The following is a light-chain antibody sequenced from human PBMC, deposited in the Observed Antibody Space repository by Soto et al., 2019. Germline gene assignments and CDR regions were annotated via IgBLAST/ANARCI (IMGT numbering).Light chain of an antibody. Sequence: QSVLTQPASVSGAPGQSITITCTWTSSDVGGYNYVSWYQQHPGKAPKVLISDVSNRPSGISNRFSGSKSGNTASLTISGLQDEDEADYYCSSYTSIDTWVFGTGTKVTVL. CDR3: SSYTSIDTWV. CDR2: DVS. V-gene: IGLV2-14*03. J-gene: IGLJ1*01. CDR1: SSDVGGYNY.